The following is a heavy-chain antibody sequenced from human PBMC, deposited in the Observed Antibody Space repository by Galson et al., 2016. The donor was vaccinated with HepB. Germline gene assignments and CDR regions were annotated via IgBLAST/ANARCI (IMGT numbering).Heavy chain of an antibody. D-gene: IGHD3-10*01. CDR2: IYGGGAT. J-gene: IGHJ4*02. V-gene: IGHV3-53*01. CDR3: ARQPDYGSGSSYPYYFDY. Sequence: SLRLSCAASGFTVKNNYMNWVRQVPGKGLEWVSVIYGGGATDYADSVKGRFTISRDNSQNTLFLQMNGLRAEDTAVYYCARQPDYGSGSSYPYYFDYWGQGTLVTVSS. CDR1: GFTVKNNY.